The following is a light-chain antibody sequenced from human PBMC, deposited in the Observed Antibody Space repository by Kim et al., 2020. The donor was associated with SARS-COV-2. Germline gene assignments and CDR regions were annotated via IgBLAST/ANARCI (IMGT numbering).Light chain of an antibody. CDR1: QDIGNF. J-gene: IGKJ5*01. V-gene: IGKV1-33*01. Sequence: ASVGARVTIPCQASQDIGNFLNWYQQKPGKAPNLLIYDASKLQRGVPSRFSGSGSGTHFTFTIGTLQPDDIATYYCQQYGDFPITFAQGTRLEIK. CDR3: QQYGDFPIT. CDR2: DAS.